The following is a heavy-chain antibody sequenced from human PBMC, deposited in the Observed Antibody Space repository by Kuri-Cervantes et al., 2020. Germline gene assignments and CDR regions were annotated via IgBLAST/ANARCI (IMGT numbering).Heavy chain of an antibody. CDR1: GGPISSSY. Sequence: SETLSLTCTVSGGPISSSYWTWIRQPPGKRLEWIGSIYYSGSTYYNPSLKSRVTISVDTSRNQFSLKLSSVTAADTAVYYCARGARRGSGWRTFDYWGQGTLVTVSS. D-gene: IGHD3-10*01. V-gene: IGHV4-59*05. CDR2: IYYSGST. J-gene: IGHJ4*02. CDR3: ARGARRGSGWRTFDY.